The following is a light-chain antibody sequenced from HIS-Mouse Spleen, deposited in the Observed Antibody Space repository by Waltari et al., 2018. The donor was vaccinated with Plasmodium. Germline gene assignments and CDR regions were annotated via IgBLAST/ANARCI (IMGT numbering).Light chain of an antibody. CDR3: CSYAGSSTNWV. J-gene: IGLJ3*02. CDR1: STAVGRYNL. V-gene: IGLV2-23*01. Sequence: QSALTQPASVSGSPVQSITISCTGTSTAVGRYNLVSSYQQHPVKAPKLMIYEGSKRPSGVSNRFSGSKSGNTASLTISGLQAEDEADYYCCSYAGSSTNWVFGGGTKLTVL. CDR2: EGS.